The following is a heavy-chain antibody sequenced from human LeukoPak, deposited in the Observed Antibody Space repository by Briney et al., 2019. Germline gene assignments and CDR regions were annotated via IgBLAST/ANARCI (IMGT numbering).Heavy chain of an antibody. CDR2: ISTSSSYI. D-gene: IGHD6-6*01. CDR1: GFTFSSYS. CDR3: ARDSLHPSSLHYYFDY. J-gene: IGHJ4*02. V-gene: IGHV3-21*01. Sequence: PGGSLRLSCAASGFTFSSYSMNWVRQAPGKGLEWVTFISTSSSYIYYADSVKGRFSSSRDNARNSLYLQMNSLRAEDTAVYFCARDSLHPSSLHYYFDYWGQGILVTVSS.